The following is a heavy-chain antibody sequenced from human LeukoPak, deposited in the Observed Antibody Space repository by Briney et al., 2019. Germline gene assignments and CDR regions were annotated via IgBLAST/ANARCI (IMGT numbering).Heavy chain of an antibody. CDR3: ARDGCSSNICQAGGNWFDP. J-gene: IGHJ5*02. CDR1: GGTFSSYA. CDR2: INPSGGST. D-gene: IGHD2-2*01. Sequence: RASVKVSCKASGGTFSSYAISWVRQAPGQGLEWMGIINPSGGSTSYAQKFQGRVTMTRDTSTRTVYMELSSLRSEDTAVYYCARDGCSSNICQAGGNWFDPWGQGTLVTVSS. V-gene: IGHV1-46*01.